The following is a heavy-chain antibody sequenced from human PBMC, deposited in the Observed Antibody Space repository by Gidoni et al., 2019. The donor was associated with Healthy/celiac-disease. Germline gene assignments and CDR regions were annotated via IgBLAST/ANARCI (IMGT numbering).Heavy chain of an antibody. CDR1: GYTFTSYG. Sequence: QVQLVQSGAEVKKPGASVKVSCKASGYTFTSYGISWLRQAPGQGLEWMGWISAYNGNTNYAQKLQGRVTMTTDTSTSTAYMELRSLRSDDTAVYYCARDLGSLMMTLSYYYYYYGMDVWGQGTTVTVSS. D-gene: IGHD2-8*01. CDR2: ISAYNGNT. CDR3: ARDLGSLMMTLSYYYYYYGMDV. V-gene: IGHV1-18*01. J-gene: IGHJ6*02.